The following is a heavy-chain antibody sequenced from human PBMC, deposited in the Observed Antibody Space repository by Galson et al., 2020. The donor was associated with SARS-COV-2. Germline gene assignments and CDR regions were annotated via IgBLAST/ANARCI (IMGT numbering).Heavy chain of an antibody. D-gene: IGHD6-13*01. Sequence: ETSETLSLTCTVSGGSISSFYWTWIRQPPGKGLQSIGHVYNSGRTNYEPSLKRRVIISVDTSKNQFSLKLNPVSAADTAGYFCARRPGGQQPILDFWGRGILVTVAS. CDR1: GGSISSFY. CDR2: VYNSGRT. J-gene: IGHJ4*02. CDR3: ARRPGGQQPILDF. V-gene: IGHV4-59*01.